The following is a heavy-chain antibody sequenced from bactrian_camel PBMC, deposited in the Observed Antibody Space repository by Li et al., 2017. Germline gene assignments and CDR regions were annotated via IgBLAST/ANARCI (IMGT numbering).Heavy chain of an antibody. Sequence: VQLVESGGGSVAAGESLRLSCVASANVYCMGWFRQVPGKGREGVAQMYSGESITYYADFVEGRFTISKDNAENTLYLQMTNLKPEDTAMYYCAADPNFPWSGDSCRDRADWAISGGNNWGQGTQVTVS. CDR3: AADPNFPWSGDSCRDRADWAISGGNN. D-gene: IGHD6*01. V-gene: IGHV3S1*01. CDR1: ANVYC. CDR2: MYSGESIT. J-gene: IGHJ4*01.